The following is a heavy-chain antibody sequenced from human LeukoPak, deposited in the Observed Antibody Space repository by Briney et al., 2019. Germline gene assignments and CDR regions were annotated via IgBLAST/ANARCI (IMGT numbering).Heavy chain of an antibody. J-gene: IGHJ4*02. D-gene: IGHD1-26*01. CDR3: ARGRPYSGGCHFDY. CDR2: VYYSGST. V-gene: IGHV4-39*01. Sequence: SETLSLTCTVSGDSTSTDNYYGGWVRQPPGRGLEWIGNVYYSGSTYYNPSLNSRVTMSVDTSKNQFFLKLNSVTAADTAVYYCARGRPYSGGCHFDYWGEGTLVTVSA. CDR1: GDSTSTDNYY.